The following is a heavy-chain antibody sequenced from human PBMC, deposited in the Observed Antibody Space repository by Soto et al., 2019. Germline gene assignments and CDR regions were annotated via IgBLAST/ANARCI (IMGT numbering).Heavy chain of an antibody. CDR2: IIPIFGTA. J-gene: IGHJ4*02. CDR3: ARHYDSSGYYYRGLDY. V-gene: IGHV1-69*12. CDR1: GGTFSSYA. D-gene: IGHD3-22*01. Sequence: QVQLVQSGAEVKKPGSSVKVSCKASGGTFSSYAISWVRQAPGQGLEWMGGIIPIFGTADYAQKFQGRVTITAXXXTXXGNMEVSRLRSEDTAVYYCARHYDSSGYYYRGLDYWGQGTLVTVSS.